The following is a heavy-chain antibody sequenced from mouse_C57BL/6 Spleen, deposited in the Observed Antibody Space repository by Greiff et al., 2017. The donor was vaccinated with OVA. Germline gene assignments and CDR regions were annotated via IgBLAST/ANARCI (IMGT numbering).Heavy chain of an antibody. J-gene: IGHJ2*01. CDR1: GYTFTSYW. D-gene: IGHD2-3*01. Sequence: VKLQESGAELVKPGASVKLSCKASGYTFTSYWMQWVKQRPGQGLEWIGEIDPSDSYTNYNQKFKGKATLTVDTSSSTAYMQLSSLTSEDSAVYYCARSEDGYYGYYFDYWGQGTTLTVSS. CDR2: IDPSDSYT. CDR3: ARSEDGYYGYYFDY. V-gene: IGHV1-50*01.